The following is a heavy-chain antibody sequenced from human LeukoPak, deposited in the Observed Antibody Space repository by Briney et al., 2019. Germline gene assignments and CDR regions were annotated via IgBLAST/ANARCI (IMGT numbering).Heavy chain of an antibody. D-gene: IGHD3-22*01. CDR2: ISAYNGNT. Sequence: ASVKVSCKASGYTFTSYGISWVRQAPGQGLEWMGWISAYNGNTNYAQKLQGRVTMTTDTSTRTAYMELRSLRSDDTAVYYCARDRTPRITMIVVPGGYWGQGTLVTVSS. CDR3: ARDRTPRITMIVVPGGY. J-gene: IGHJ4*02. V-gene: IGHV1-18*01. CDR1: GYTFTSYG.